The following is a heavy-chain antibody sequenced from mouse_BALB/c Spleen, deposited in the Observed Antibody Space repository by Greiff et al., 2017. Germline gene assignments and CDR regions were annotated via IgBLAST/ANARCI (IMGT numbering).Heavy chain of an antibody. D-gene: IGHD3-2*01. CDR1: GFSLTSYG. J-gene: IGHJ3*01. CDR2: IWGDGST. CDR3: AKRGTARATWGFAY. V-gene: IGHV2-3*01. Sequence: VKLVESGPGLVAPSQSLSITCTVSGFSLTSYGVSWVRQPPGKGLEWLGVIWGDGSTNYHSALISRLSISKDNSKSQVFLKLNSLQTDDTATYYCAKRGTARATWGFAYWGQGTLVTVSA.